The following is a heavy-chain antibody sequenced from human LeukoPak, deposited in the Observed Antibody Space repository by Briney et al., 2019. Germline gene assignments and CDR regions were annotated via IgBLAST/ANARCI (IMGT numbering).Heavy chain of an antibody. J-gene: IGHJ4*02. Sequence: PSETLSLTCTVSGGSVSSGDYYWTWIRQPAGKGLEWIGRIYTSGSTSYSPSLKSRVTISVDTSKNQFSLKLSSVTAADTAVYYCARSLGGYSSGWFDYWGQGTLVTVSS. CDR3: ARSLGGYSSGWFDY. V-gene: IGHV4-61*10. CDR1: GGSVSSGDYY. CDR2: IYTSGST. D-gene: IGHD6-19*01.